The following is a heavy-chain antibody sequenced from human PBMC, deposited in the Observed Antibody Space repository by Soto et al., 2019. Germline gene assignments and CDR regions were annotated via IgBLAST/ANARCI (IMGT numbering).Heavy chain of an antibody. J-gene: IGHJ4*02. Sequence: QVQLVESGGGVVQPGRSLRLSCAASGFTFSSYGMHWVRQAPGKGLEWAAVIWYDGSNKYYADSVKGRFTISRDNSKNTLYLQMNSLRDEDTAVYYCARDPYVGSYYFDYWGQGTLVTVSS. V-gene: IGHV3-33*01. CDR1: GFTFSSYG. CDR2: IWYDGSNK. D-gene: IGHD1-26*01. CDR3: ARDPYVGSYYFDY.